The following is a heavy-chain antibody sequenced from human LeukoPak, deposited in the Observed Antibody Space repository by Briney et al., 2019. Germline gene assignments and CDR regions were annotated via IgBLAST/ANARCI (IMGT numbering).Heavy chain of an antibody. CDR1: GYTLTELS. V-gene: IGHV1-24*01. D-gene: IGHD3/OR15-3a*01. CDR3: ATGLDFLTWFDY. J-gene: IGHJ4*02. CDR2: FDPEDGET. Sequence: ASVKVSCKVSGYTLTELSMHWVRQAPGKGLEWMGGFDPEDGETIYAQKFQGRVTMTEDTSTDTAYMELSSLRSEDTAVYYCATGLDFLTWFDYWAREPWSPSPQ.